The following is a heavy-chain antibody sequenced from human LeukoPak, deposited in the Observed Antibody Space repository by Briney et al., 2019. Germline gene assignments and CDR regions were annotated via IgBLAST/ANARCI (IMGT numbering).Heavy chain of an antibody. Sequence: ASVKVSCKASGGTFSSYAISWVRQAPGQGLEWMGRMNPNSGGTNYAQKFQGRVTMTRDTSISTAYMELSRLRSDDTAVYYCARVSSPLQYNWFDPWGQGTLATVSS. CDR3: ARVSSPLQYNWFDP. CDR1: GGTFSSYA. V-gene: IGHV1-2*06. J-gene: IGHJ5*02. CDR2: MNPNSGGT. D-gene: IGHD4-11*01.